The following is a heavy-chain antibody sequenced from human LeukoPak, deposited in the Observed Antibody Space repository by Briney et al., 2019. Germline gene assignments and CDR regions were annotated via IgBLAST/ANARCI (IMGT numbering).Heavy chain of an antibody. CDR1: GFTFSSYG. CDR2: IRYDGSNK. V-gene: IGHV3-30*02. J-gene: IGHJ4*02. D-gene: IGHD6-6*01. Sequence: GGSLRLSCAASGFTFSSYGMHWVRQAPGKGLEWVAFIRYDGSNKYYADSVKGRFTISRDNSKNTLYLQMNSLRAEDTAVYYCAKESSIAARRGLRYFDYWGQGTLVTVSS. CDR3: AKESSIAARRGLRYFDY.